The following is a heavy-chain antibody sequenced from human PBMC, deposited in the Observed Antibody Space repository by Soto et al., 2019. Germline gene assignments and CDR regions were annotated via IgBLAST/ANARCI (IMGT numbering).Heavy chain of an antibody. CDR3: ASTDYVAYYMDV. CDR1: GGSINSGYY. CDR2: IYYSGNT. J-gene: IGHJ6*03. Sequence: QVQLQESGPGLVKPSQTLSLTCSVSGGSINSGYYWTWIRQHPGKGLEWIGYIYYSGNTYYNPSLKSRVTISVDTSKNQFSLKLSSVTAADTAVYYCASTDYVAYYMDVWGQGTTVTVSS. D-gene: IGHD3-10*02. V-gene: IGHV4-31*03.